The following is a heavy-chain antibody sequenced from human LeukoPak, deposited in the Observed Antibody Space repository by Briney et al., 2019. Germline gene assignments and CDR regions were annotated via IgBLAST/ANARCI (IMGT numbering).Heavy chain of an antibody. J-gene: IGHJ4*02. D-gene: IGHD3/OR15-3a*01. CDR3: ARDLDYYATDY. V-gene: IGHV3-7*01. CDR1: GFSLSRYW. Sequence: GSLRLSCAASGFSLSRYWMSWVRQAPGKGLEWVANIGKDGSGNHYVDSVKGRFTISRDNAKNSLYLQMNCLRADDTAVYYCARDLDYYATDYWGQGTLVTVSS. CDR2: IGKDGSGN.